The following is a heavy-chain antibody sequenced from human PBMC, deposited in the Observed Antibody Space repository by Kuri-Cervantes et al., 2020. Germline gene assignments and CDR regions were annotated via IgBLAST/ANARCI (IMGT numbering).Heavy chain of an antibody. CDR1: GYTFTSYD. J-gene: IGHJ5*02. V-gene: IGHV1-8*01. CDR3: ARIVGIKLDWFDP. Sequence: ASSKVSCNASGYTFTSYDINWVRQATGQGLVWMVWMNPNSGNTGYAQKFQGRVTMTRNTSISTAYMELSSLRSEDTAVYYCARIVGIKLDWFDPWGQGTLVAVSS. CDR2: MNPNSGNT. D-gene: IGHD2-21*01.